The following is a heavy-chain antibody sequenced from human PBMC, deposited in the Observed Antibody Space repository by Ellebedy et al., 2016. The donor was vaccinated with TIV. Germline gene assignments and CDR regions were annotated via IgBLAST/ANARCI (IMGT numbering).Heavy chain of an antibody. CDR1: GDSISARSYY. Sequence: MPSETLSLTCNVSGDSISARSYYWGWVRQPPGKGLEWIGSFSYTGNSYYNPSLKRRVTISADTSKNQFSLRLSSVTAADTAVYYCVSRLIWSGDDWGQGTLVSVSS. J-gene: IGHJ4*02. CDR2: FSYTGNS. V-gene: IGHV4-39*01. D-gene: IGHD2-8*02. CDR3: VSRLIWSGDD.